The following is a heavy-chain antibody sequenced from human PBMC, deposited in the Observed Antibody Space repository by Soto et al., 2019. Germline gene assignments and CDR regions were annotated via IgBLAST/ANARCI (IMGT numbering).Heavy chain of an antibody. D-gene: IGHD2-15*01. CDR3: TSFSYGSMVVVRFDF. Sequence: GGSLRLSCAGSGFPFSNAWINWVRHVPGKGLEWVGRIKSRALGGTTDFAAPVRGRFAITRDDSRNVAYMQMNSLHTEDTAVYYCTSFSYGSMVVVRFDFWGHGALVTASS. CDR2: IKSRALGGTT. V-gene: IGHV3-15*07. CDR1: GFPFSNAW. J-gene: IGHJ4*01.